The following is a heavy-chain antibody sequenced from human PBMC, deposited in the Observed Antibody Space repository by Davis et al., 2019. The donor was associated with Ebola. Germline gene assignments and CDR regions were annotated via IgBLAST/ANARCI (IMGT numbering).Heavy chain of an antibody. CDR3: ARISASGSGFNWFDP. CDR2: INHSGST. CDR1: GGSFSGYY. V-gene: IGHV4-34*01. J-gene: IGHJ5*02. D-gene: IGHD3-22*01. Sequence: PGGSLRLSCAVYGGSFSGYYWSWIRQPPGKGLEWIGEINHSGSTNYNPSLKSRVTISVDTSKNQFSLKLSSVTAADTAVYYCARISASGSGFNWFDPWGQGTLVTVSS.